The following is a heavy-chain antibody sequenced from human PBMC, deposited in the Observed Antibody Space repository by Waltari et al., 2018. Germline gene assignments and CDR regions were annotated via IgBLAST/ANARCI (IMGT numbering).Heavy chain of an antibody. Sequence: EVQLVESGGGLVQPGGSLRLSCAASGFTFGNYWMSWVRQAPGKGLEWMANIKQDGSAKYYADSVKGRFTISRDNAENSLYLQMNSLRVEDTAVYYCATSLDAAANDWGQGTLVTVSS. J-gene: IGHJ4*02. CDR3: ATSLDAAAND. CDR1: GFTFGNYW. D-gene: IGHD5-18*01. CDR2: IKQDGSAK. V-gene: IGHV3-7*01.